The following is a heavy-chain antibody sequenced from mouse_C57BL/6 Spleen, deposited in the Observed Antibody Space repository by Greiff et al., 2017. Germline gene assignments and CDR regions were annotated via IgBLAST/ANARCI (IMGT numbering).Heavy chain of an antibody. Sequence: EVQLQQSGPELVKPGASVKMSCKASGYTFTDYNMHWVKQSHGKSLEWIGYINPNNGGTSYNQKFKGKATLTVNKSSSTAYMELRSLTSEDSAVYYCARYHYYGSSPHWYFDVWGTGTTVTVSS. D-gene: IGHD1-1*01. CDR2: INPNNGGT. CDR1: GYTFTDYN. V-gene: IGHV1-22*01. CDR3: ARYHYYGSSPHWYFDV. J-gene: IGHJ1*03.